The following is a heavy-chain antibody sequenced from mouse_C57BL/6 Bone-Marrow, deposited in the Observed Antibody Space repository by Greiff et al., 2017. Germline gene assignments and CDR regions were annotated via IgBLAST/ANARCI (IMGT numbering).Heavy chain of an antibody. CDR1: GYTFTSYW. V-gene: IGHV1-50*01. D-gene: IGHD1-1*01. CDR2: IDPSDSYT. J-gene: IGHJ4*01. Sequence: QVQLQQPGAELVKPGASVKLSCKASGYTFTSYWMQWVKQRPGQGLEWIGEIDPSDSYTNYNQKFKGKAPLTVDTSSSTAYMQLSSLTSEDSAVYYCARGDYYGSPYAMDYWGQGTSVTGSS. CDR3: ARGDYYGSPYAMDY.